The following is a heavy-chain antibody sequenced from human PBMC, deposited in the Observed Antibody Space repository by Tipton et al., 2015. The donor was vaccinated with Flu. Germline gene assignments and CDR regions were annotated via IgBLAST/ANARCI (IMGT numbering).Heavy chain of an antibody. CDR1: GGSFSGYY. Sequence: TLSLTCAVYGGSFSGYYWSWIRQPPGKGLEWIGEINHSGSTNYNPSLKSRVTISVDTSKNQFSLKLSSVTAADTAVYYCARVGSAAAGTNWGQGTPVTVSS. CDR3: ARVGSAAAGTN. D-gene: IGHD6-13*01. V-gene: IGHV4-34*01. J-gene: IGHJ4*02. CDR2: INHSGST.